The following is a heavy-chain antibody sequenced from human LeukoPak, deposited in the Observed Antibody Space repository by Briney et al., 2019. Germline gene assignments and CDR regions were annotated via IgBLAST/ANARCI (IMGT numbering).Heavy chain of an antibody. CDR2: ISWDGGST. D-gene: IGHD3-9*01. CDR3: ARDGFDWRENDY. CDR1: GFTFDDYA. Sequence: GGSLRLSCAASGFTFDDYAMHWVRQAPGKGLEWVSLISWDGGSTYYADSVKGRFTISRDNAKNSLYLQMNSLRAEDTAVYYCARDGFDWRENDYWGQGTLVTVSS. V-gene: IGHV3-43D*03. J-gene: IGHJ4*02.